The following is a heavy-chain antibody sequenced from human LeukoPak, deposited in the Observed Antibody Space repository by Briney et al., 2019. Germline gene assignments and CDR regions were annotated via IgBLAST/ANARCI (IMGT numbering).Heavy chain of an antibody. CDR1: GGSFSGYY. J-gene: IGHJ6*03. V-gene: IGHV4-34*01. CDR3: ALSGGLGSSWDHPSYYMDV. CDR2: INHSGST. Sequence: SETLSLTCAVYGGSFSGYYWSWIRQPPGKGLEWIGEINHSGSTNYNPSLKSRVTISVDTSKNQFSLKLSSATAADTAVYYCALSGGLGSSWDHPSYYMDVWGKGTTVTVSS. D-gene: IGHD6-13*01.